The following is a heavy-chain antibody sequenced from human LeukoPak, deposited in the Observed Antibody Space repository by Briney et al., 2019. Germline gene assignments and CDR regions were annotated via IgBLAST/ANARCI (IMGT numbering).Heavy chain of an antibody. CDR1: GGSFSGYY. CDR2: INHSGST. D-gene: IGHD4-17*01. J-gene: IGHJ6*03. Sequence: SETLSLTCAVYGGSFSGYYWSWIRQPPGKGLEWIGEINHSGSTNYNPSLKSRVTISVDTSKNQFSLKLSSVTAADTAVYYCARTDYVPFYCYYMDVWGKGTTVTVSS. CDR3: ARTDYVPFYCYYMDV. V-gene: IGHV4-34*01.